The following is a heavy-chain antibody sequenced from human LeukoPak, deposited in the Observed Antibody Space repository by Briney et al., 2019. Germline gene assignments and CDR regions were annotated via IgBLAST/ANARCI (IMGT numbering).Heavy chain of an antibody. Sequence: GGSLRLSCAASGFTFSSYWMHWVRQAPGKGLVWVSRINPDGSTTNYADSVKGRFTISRDDAKNTLYLQMNSLRAEDTAVYYCTRDRPIDYWGQGTLVTVSS. V-gene: IGHV3-74*01. CDR3: TRDRPIDY. J-gene: IGHJ4*02. CDR2: INPDGSTT. CDR1: GFTFSSYW.